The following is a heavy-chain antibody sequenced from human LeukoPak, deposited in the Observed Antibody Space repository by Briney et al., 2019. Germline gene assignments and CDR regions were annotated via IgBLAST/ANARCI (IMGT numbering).Heavy chain of an antibody. CDR1: GCTFSSYA. V-gene: IGHV3-23*01. D-gene: IGHD3-10*01. J-gene: IGHJ4*02. CDR2: ISGSGGST. Sequence: GGSLRLSCAASGCTFSSYAMSWVRQTPGKGLEWVSAISGSGGSTYYADSVKGRFTISRDNSKNTLYLQMNSLRAEDTAVYYCAKSGRAYGSGSYYNDYWGQGTLVTVSS. CDR3: AKSGRAYGSGSYYNDY.